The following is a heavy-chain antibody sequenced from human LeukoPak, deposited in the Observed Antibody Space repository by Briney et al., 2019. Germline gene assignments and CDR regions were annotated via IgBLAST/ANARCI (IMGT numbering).Heavy chain of an antibody. Sequence: GGSLRLSCAASGFTFSSYSMNWVRQAPGKGLEWVSYINSSSSTIYYADSVKGRFTISRDNAKNSLYLQMNSLRAEDTAVYYCARGPGYCSGGSCSLSAEYFQHWGQGTLVTVSS. D-gene: IGHD2-15*01. J-gene: IGHJ1*01. CDR1: GFTFSSYS. CDR3: ARGPGYCSGGSCSLSAEYFQH. V-gene: IGHV3-48*04. CDR2: INSSSSTI.